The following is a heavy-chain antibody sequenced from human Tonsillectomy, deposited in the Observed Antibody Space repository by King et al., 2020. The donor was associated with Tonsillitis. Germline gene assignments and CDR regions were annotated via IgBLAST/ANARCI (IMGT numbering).Heavy chain of an antibody. J-gene: IGHJ4*02. CDR2: IYHSGST. CDR3: ARGEGGSGYYRS. CDR1: GGSISSGGYS. V-gene: IGHV4-30-2*01. D-gene: IGHD3-3*01. Sequence: QLQESGSGLVKPSQTLSLTCAVSGGSISSGGYSWSWIRQPPGKGLEWIGYIYHSGSTYYNPSLKSRVTISVDRSKNQFSLKLSSVTAADTAVYYCARGEGGSGYYRSWGQGTLVTVSS.